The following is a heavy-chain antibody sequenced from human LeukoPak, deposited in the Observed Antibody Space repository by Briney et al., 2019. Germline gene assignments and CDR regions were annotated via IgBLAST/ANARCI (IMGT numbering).Heavy chain of an antibody. J-gene: IGHJ6*03. Sequence: KTGGSLRLSCAASGFTFSSYSMNWVRQAPGKGLEWVSSISSSSSYIYYADSVKGRFTISRDNAKNSLYLQMNSLRAEDTAVYYCARANVDTAMDNMSVYYYYYMDVWGKGTTVTVSS. V-gene: IGHV3-21*01. CDR1: GFTFSSYS. CDR2: ISSSSSYI. D-gene: IGHD5-18*01. CDR3: ARANVDTAMDNMSVYYYYYMDV.